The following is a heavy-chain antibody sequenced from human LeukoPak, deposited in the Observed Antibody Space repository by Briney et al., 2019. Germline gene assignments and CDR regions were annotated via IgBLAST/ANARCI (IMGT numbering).Heavy chain of an antibody. Sequence: GESLRISCKGSGYSFTSYWIGWVRQMPGKGLEWMGIIYPGDSDNRYSPSFQGQVTISADKSISTAYLQWSSLKASDTAMYYWARREVGAQDAFDIWGQGTMVTVSS. V-gene: IGHV5-51*01. J-gene: IGHJ3*02. D-gene: IGHD1-26*01. CDR3: ARREVGAQDAFDI. CDR1: GYSFTSYW. CDR2: IYPGDSDN.